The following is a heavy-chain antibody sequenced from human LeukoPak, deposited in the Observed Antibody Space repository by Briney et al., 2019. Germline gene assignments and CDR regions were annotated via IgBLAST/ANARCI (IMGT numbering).Heavy chain of an antibody. CDR3: ARVLPFLEWLPPPDV. CDR2: INHSGST. V-gene: IGHV4-34*01. Sequence: PSETLSLTCAVYGVSFSGYYWSWIRQPPGKGLEWIGEINHSGSTNYNPSLKSRVTISVDTSKNQFSLKLSSVTAADTAVYYCARVLPFLEWLPPPDVWGKGTTVTVSS. J-gene: IGHJ6*04. D-gene: IGHD3-3*01. CDR1: GVSFSGYY.